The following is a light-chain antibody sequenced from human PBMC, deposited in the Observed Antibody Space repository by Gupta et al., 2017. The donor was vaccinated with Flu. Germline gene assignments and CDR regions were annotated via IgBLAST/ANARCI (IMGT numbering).Light chain of an antibody. V-gene: IGKV1-39*01. CDR3: QQSYRAPYS. Sequence: DIQLTQSPSSLSASVGARVTITCRASQNIDNYLSWYRHKPGKAPVALIYGASGLQSGVPSRFSGSGSGTHYTLTISSLQPEDFATYYCQQSYRAPYSFGQGTKLEIK. CDR1: QNIDNY. J-gene: IGKJ2*03. CDR2: GAS.